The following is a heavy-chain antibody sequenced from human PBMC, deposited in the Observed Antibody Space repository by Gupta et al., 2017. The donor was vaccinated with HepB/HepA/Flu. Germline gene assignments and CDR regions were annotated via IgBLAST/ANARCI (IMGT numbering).Heavy chain of an antibody. Sequence: QVQLVQSGAEVKKPGASVKVSCKASGYTFTGYYMHWVRQAPGQGLEWMGWINPNSGGTNYAQKFQGWVTMTRDTSISTAYMELSRLRSDDTAVYYCARAGEGFGELFYYYGMDVWGQGTTVTVSS. CDR3: ARAGEGFGELFYYYGMDV. J-gene: IGHJ6*02. CDR1: GYTFTGYY. V-gene: IGHV1-2*04. CDR2: INPNSGGT. D-gene: IGHD3-10*01.